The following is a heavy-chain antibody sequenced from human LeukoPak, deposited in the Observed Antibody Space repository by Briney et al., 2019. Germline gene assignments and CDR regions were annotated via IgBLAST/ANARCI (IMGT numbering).Heavy chain of an antibody. Sequence: PGGSLRLSCAASGFTFSSYGMSWVRQAPGKGLEWVSGISGSGGSTYYADSVKGRFTISRDNSKNTLYLQMNSLRAEDTAVYYCAKVFRRGGTIDYWGQGTLVTVSS. CDR3: AKVFRRGGTIDY. D-gene: IGHD3-10*01. V-gene: IGHV3-23*01. J-gene: IGHJ4*02. CDR2: ISGSGGST. CDR1: GFTFSSYG.